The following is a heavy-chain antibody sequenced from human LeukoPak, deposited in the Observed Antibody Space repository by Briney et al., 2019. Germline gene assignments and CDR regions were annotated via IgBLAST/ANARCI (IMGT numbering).Heavy chain of an antibody. J-gene: IGHJ4*02. D-gene: IGHD3-22*01. CDR1: GFTFDDYG. CDR3: ARGGYDSSGYDYGGSFDY. V-gene: IGHV3-20*04. CDR2: INWNGGST. Sequence: PGGSLRLSCAASGFTFDDYGMSWVRQAPGKGLEWVSGINWNGGSTGYADSVKGRFTISRDNAKNSLYLQMNSLRAEDTALYYCARGGYDSSGYDYGGSFDYWGQGTLVTVSP.